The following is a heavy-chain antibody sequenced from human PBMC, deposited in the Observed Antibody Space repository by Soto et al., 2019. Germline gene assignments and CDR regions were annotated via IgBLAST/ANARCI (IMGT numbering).Heavy chain of an antibody. Sequence: QITLEETGPTLVKPTQTLTPTSTFSGFSLTTGRVGVGWIHQPPGKALEWLAVIHWNDDNHYSPSLKSRLTITKDTSKNQVVLTLTNMDPVDSATYYCTHRLVGSGQGYWGQGTLVTVSS. J-gene: IGHJ4*02. CDR3: THRLVGSGQGY. V-gene: IGHV2-5*01. D-gene: IGHD2-15*01. CDR2: IHWNDDN. CDR1: GFSLTTGRVG.